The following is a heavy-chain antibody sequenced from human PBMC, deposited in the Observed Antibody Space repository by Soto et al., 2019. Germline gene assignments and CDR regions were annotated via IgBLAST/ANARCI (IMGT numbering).Heavy chain of an antibody. D-gene: IGHD2-21*01. J-gene: IGHJ4*02. CDR1: GASISDGAYY. Sequence: SETLSLTCTVSGASISDGAYYWSWIRQPPGKGLEWIGHIYNSGNTYNNPSLRSRLTISLDTSKSQFSLNLNSVTAADTAVYYCASGLSGDKVDQWGQGTLVTVSS. CDR3: ASGLSGDKVDQ. V-gene: IGHV4-30-4*01. CDR2: IYNSGNT.